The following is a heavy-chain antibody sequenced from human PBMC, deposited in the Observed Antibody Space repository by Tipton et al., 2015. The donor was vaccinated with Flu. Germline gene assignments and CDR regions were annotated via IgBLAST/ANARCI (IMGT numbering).Heavy chain of an antibody. CDR3: ARWGTVGMATISEGDYYYYGMDV. D-gene: IGHD5-24*01. CDR1: GYTFTSYD. CDR2: MNPNSGNT. J-gene: IGHJ6*02. Sequence: QLVQSGAEVKKPGASVKVSCKASGYTFTSYDINWVRQATGQGLEWMGWMNPNSGNTGYAQKFQGRVTMTRNTSISTAYMELSSLRSEDTAVYYCARWGTVGMATISEGDYYYYGMDVWGQGTTVTVSS. V-gene: IGHV1-8*01.